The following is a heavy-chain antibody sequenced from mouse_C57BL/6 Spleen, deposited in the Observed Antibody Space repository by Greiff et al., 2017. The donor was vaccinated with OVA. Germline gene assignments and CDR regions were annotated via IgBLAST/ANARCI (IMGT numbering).Heavy chain of an antibody. CDR1: GYTFTSYW. CDR2: IDPSDSET. V-gene: IGHV1-52*01. J-gene: IGHJ4*01. CDR3: ARRGDSSGYVNYYAMDY. Sequence: VQLQQPGAELVRPGSSVKLSCKASGYTFTSYWMHWVKQRPIQGLEWIGNIDPSDSETHYNQKFKDKATLTVDKSSSTAYMQLSSLTSEDSAVYYCARRGDSSGYVNYYAMDYWGQGTSVTVSS. D-gene: IGHD3-2*02.